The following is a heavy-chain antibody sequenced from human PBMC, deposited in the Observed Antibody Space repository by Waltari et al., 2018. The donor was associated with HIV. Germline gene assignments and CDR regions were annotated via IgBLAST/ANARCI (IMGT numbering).Heavy chain of an antibody. CDR1: GGSISSAGYY. V-gene: IGHV4-31*03. D-gene: IGHD2-21*02. CDR2: IDYSGST. CDR3: ARGDIVVVTATQGGYHWFDP. J-gene: IGHJ5*02. Sequence: QVQLQESGLGLVKPSQTLSLTCTVSGGSISSAGYYWSWIRQHPGKGREWVGYIDYSGSTYYNPSIKGRVAISVDTSKNQFALKLSSVTAADTAVYYWARGDIVVVTATQGGYHWFDPWGQGTLVTVSS.